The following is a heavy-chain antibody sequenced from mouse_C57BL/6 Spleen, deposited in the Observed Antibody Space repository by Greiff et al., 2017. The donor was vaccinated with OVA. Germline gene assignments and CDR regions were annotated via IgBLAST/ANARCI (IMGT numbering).Heavy chain of an antibody. Sequence: QVQLKQSGAELVKPGASVKMSCKASGYTFTSYWITWVKQRPGQGLEWIGDIYPGSGSTNYNEKFKSKATLTVDTSSSTAYMQLSSLTSEDSAVYYCARWDYDYDVDYWGQGTTLTVSS. CDR3: ARWDYDYDVDY. J-gene: IGHJ2*01. V-gene: IGHV1-55*01. CDR2: IYPGSGST. CDR1: GYTFTSYW. D-gene: IGHD2-4*01.